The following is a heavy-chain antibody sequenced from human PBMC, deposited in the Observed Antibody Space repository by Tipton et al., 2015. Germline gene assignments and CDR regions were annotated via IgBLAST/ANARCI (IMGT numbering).Heavy chain of an antibody. J-gene: IGHJ4*02. CDR1: GGSFSDYY. D-gene: IGHD6-6*01. V-gene: IGHV4-34*01. Sequence: TLSLTCAVYGGSFSDYYWGWIRQPPGRGLEWIGSIYFTGQTYYNSSLESRVTISVDTSKNQFSLKVNSVTAADTAVYYCAREAYSSSGLIFDYWGQGTLVTVSS. CDR3: AREAYSSSGLIFDY. CDR2: IYFTGQT.